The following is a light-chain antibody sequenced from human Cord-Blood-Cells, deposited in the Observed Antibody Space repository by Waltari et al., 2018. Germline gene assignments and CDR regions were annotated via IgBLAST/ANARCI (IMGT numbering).Light chain of an antibody. CDR1: SSDVGGYNY. CDR2: EVS. J-gene: IGLJ2*01. V-gene: IGLV2-14*01. CDR3: SSYTSSSTLVV. Sequence: QSALTQPASVSGSPGQSITISCTGTSSDVGGYNYVSWYQQHPGKAPKLMIYEVSNRPSGVSNGVSGSKSGNTASLTISGLQAEDEADYYCSSYTSSSTLVVFGGGTKLTVL.